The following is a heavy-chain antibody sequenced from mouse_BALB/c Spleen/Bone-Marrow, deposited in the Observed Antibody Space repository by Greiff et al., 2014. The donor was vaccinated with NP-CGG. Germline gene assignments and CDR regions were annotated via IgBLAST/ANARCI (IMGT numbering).Heavy chain of an antibody. V-gene: IGHV14-3*02. J-gene: IGHJ4*01. CDR2: VDPANGNT. D-gene: IGHD2-1*01. CDR1: GFNIKDTY. CDR3: ARRFGNSPRDSAMVN. Sequence: VQLQQSGADLVKPGASVKLSCTVSGFNIKDTYIHWVKQRPEQGLEWIGRVDPANGNTKYAPKFQGKATITADTSSNTAYLRLSSLTSEDTAVYYCARRFGNSPRDSAMVNWGRGTSVTVSS.